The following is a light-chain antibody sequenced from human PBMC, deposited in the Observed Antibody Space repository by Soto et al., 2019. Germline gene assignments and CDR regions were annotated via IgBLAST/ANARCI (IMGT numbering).Light chain of an antibody. J-gene: IGKJ1*01. Sequence: DIQLTQSPSSLSASVGDRVTITCRAGQSIANFLNWYQQKPGKAPELVIYAASTLHDGVPSRFSGSGSGTDFTLTISSLQPEDFATYYCQQSYSTPWTFGQGTKVDIK. CDR3: QQSYSTPWT. CDR1: QSIANF. V-gene: IGKV1-39*01. CDR2: AAS.